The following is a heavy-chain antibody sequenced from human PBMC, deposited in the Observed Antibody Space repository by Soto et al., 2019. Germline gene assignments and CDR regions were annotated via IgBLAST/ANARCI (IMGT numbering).Heavy chain of an antibody. D-gene: IGHD3-10*01. Sequence: QVELVQSGVEVKNPGSSVKVSCKASGDTFSKYAINWVRQAPGQGLEWMGGIIPFYDKPNYAENFLGRVTISADKFTTTAYLEVSSLRSEDTAVYFCARGYRELFLYAMDVWGRGTPVIVSS. CDR1: GDTFSKYA. CDR2: IIPFYDKP. V-gene: IGHV1-69*06. CDR3: ARGYRELFLYAMDV. J-gene: IGHJ6*02.